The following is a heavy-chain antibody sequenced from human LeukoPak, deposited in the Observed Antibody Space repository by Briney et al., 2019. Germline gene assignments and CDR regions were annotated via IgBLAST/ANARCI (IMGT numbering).Heavy chain of an antibody. J-gene: IGHJ4*02. D-gene: IGHD2-15*01. CDR2: ISAYNGNT. V-gene: IGHV1-18*01. CDR1: GYTFTSYG. CDR3: ARRTYCSGGSCYSGINDY. Sequence: WASVKVSCKASGYTFTSYGISWVRQAPGQGLEWMGWISAYNGNTNYAQKLQGRVTMTTDTSTSTAYMELRSLRSDDTAVYYCARRTYCSGGSCYSGINDYWGQGTLVTVSS.